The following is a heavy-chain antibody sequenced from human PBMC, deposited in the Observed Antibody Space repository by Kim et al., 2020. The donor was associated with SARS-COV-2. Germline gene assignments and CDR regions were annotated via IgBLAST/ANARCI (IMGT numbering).Heavy chain of an antibody. V-gene: IGHV5-51*01. CDR3: VRLSSGYRNWFDP. J-gene: IGHJ5*02. Sequence: YSPSVQGPVTISADKSISTAYLQWSSLKASDTAMYYCVRLSSGYRNWFDPWGQGTLVTVSS. D-gene: IGHD3-22*01.